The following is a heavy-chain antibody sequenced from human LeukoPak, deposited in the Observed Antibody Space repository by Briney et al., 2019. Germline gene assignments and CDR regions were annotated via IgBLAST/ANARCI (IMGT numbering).Heavy chain of an antibody. CDR2: ISSTRSTI. J-gene: IGHJ6*02. CDR1: GLSFSSYS. Sequence: GGSLRLSCGASGLSFSSYSMNWVRQAPGKGLEWVSYISSTRSTIYYADSVKGRFTISRDNAKNSLYLQMNSLRDEDTAVYYCARGRYEISAAMDVWGQGTTVTVSS. V-gene: IGHV3-48*02. D-gene: IGHD5-12*01. CDR3: ARGRYEISAAMDV.